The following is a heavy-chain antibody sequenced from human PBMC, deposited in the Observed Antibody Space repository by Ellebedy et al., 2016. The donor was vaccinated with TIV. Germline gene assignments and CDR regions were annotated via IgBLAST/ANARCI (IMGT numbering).Heavy chain of an antibody. V-gene: IGHV4-59*01. D-gene: IGHD1-26*01. CDR1: GGSFSGYY. CDR3: ARDASSWGARYYYYYGMDV. Sequence: SETLSLTXAVYGGSFSGYYWGWIRQPPGKGLEWIGYIYYSGSTNYNPSLKSRVTISVDTSKNQFSLKLSSVTAADTAVYYCARDASSWGARYYYYYGMDVWGQGTTVTVSS. CDR2: IYYSGST. J-gene: IGHJ6*02.